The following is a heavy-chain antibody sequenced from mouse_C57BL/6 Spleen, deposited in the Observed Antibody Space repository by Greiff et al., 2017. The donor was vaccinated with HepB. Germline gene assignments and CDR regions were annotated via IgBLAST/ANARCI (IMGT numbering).Heavy chain of an antibody. CDR3: ARQIPSSDYFDY. Sequence: EVNLVESGGGLVKPGGSLKLSCAASGFTFSDYGMHWVRQAPEKGLEWVAYISSGSSTIYYADTVKGRFTISRDNAKNTLFLRMTSLRSEDTAMYYCARQIPSSDYFDYWGQGTTLTVSS. D-gene: IGHD5-1-1*01. CDR1: GFTFSDYG. CDR2: ISSGSSTI. V-gene: IGHV5-17*01. J-gene: IGHJ2*01.